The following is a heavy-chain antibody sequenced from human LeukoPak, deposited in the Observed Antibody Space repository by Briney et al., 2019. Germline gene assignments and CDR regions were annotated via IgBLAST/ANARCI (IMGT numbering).Heavy chain of an antibody. Sequence: ASVKVSCKASGYTFTGYYMRWVRQAPGQGLEWMGWINPNSGGTNYAQKFQGRVTMTRDTSISTAYMELSRLRSDDTAVYYCARDRIWADSYGSKTKYYYYGMDVWGQGTTVTVSS. D-gene: IGHD5-18*01. V-gene: IGHV1-2*02. CDR1: GYTFTGYY. CDR2: INPNSGGT. CDR3: ARDRIWADSYGSKTKYYYYGMDV. J-gene: IGHJ6*02.